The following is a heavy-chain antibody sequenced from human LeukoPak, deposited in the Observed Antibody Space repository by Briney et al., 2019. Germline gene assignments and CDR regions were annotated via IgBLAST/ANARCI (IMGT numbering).Heavy chain of an antibody. CDR1: GYTFTSYG. V-gene: IGHV1-18*01. CDR2: ISAYNGNT. D-gene: IGHD1-14*01. J-gene: IGHJ4*02. CDR3: ARVSGTQRAYYFDY. Sequence: ASVKVSCKASGYTFTSYGISWVRQAPGQGLEWMGWISAYNGNTNYAQKLQGRVTMTTGTSTSTAYMELRSLRSDDTAVYYCARVSGTQRAYYFDYWGQGTLVTVSS.